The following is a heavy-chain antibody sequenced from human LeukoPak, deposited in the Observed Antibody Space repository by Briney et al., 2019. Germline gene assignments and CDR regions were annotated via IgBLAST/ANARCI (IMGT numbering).Heavy chain of an antibody. D-gene: IGHD6-13*01. J-gene: IGHJ4*02. CDR1: GGSISSGDYY. CDR2: IYYSGST. V-gene: IGHV4-30-4*01. Sequence: SETLSLTCTVSGGSISSGDYYWSWIRQPPGKGLEWIGYIYYSGSTYYNPSLKSRVTISVDTSKNQFSLKLSSVTAADTAVYYCARVGRIAAAGGFEPIENWGQGTLVTVSS. CDR3: ARVGRIAAAGGFEPIEN.